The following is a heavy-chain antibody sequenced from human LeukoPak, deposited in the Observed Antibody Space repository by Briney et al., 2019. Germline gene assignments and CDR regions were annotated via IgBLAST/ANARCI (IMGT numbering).Heavy chain of an antibody. V-gene: IGHV3-30-3*01. Sequence: GGSLRLSCAASGFTCSSDARHGVRQAPGKGLEWVAVISYGGSDKYYADSVKGRLTIARDNSKNALYLQRNSRRAENTAVYYGVRDSTAYYPHRESTRFDYWRQGILVPVSS. J-gene: IGHJ4*02. D-gene: IGHD3-9*01. CDR2: ISYGGSDK. CDR3: VRDSTAYYPHRESTRFDY. CDR1: GFTCSSDA.